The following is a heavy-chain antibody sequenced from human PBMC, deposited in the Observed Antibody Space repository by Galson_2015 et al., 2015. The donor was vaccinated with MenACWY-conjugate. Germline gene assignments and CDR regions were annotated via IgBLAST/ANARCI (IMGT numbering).Heavy chain of an antibody. CDR1: GGFFTSGTYC. CDR2: IYYTGDT. CDR3: ARRDTTGGFFPY. V-gene: IGHV4-31*03. J-gene: IGHJ4*02. D-gene: IGHD2-8*02. Sequence: LSLTCTVSGGFFTSGTYCWRWVRQPPGKCLAWIGYIYYTGDTFYNPSLKSRVTISLDTSKNQFSLSLNSVTAADTAVYYCARRDTTGGFFPYWGQGTPVTVSS.